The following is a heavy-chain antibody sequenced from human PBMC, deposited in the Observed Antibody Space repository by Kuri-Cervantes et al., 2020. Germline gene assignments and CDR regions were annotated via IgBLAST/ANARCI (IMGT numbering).Heavy chain of an antibody. CDR3: ARVNYGDYGGYFDY. CDR2: ISYDGSNK. CDR1: GFTFSSYA. V-gene: IGHV3-30*01. D-gene: IGHD4-17*01. J-gene: IGHJ4*02. Sequence: GESLKISCAASGFTFSSYAMHWVRQAPGKGLEWVAVISYDGSNKYYADSVKGRFTISRDNSKNTLYLQMNSLRAEGTAVYYCARVNYGDYGGYFDYWGQGTLVTVSS.